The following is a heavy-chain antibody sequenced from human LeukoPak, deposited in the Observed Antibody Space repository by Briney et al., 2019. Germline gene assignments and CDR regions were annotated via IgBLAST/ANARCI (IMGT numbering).Heavy chain of an antibody. J-gene: IGHJ4*02. CDR2: IYYSGST. V-gene: IGHV4-39*07. Sequence: SETLSPTCTVSGGSISSSSYYWGWIRQPPGKGLEWIGSIYYSGSTYYNPSLKSRVTISVDTSKNQFSLKLSSVTAADTAVYYCARADYYDSSGRGGVDYWGQGTLVTVSS. D-gene: IGHD3-22*01. CDR1: GGSISSSSYY. CDR3: ARADYYDSSGRGGVDY.